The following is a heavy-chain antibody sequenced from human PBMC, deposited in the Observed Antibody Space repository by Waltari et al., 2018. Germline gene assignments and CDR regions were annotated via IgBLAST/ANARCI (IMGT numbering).Heavy chain of an antibody. Sequence: EVQLVESGGGLIQPGGSLRLSCAASGVSVSGHYMTWVRQAPGKGLEWVSVINSGGDTHYADSVKGRFTISRDNSKNTMYLQMNTLRAEDTALYYCTRDVTGYYYFDLWGRGTLVTVSS. CDR1: GVSVSGHY. J-gene: IGHJ2*01. CDR2: INSGGDT. CDR3: TRDVTGYYYFDL. V-gene: IGHV3-53*01.